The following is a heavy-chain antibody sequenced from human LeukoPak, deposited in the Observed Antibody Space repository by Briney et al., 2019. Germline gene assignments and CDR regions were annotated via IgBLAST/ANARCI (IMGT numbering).Heavy chain of an antibody. CDR1: GFTFSSYS. Sequence: GGSLRLSCAASGFTFSSYSMNWVRQAPGKGLEWVAFIRHDGSNKYYVDSVKGRFTISRDNSKNTLYLQMNSLRAEDTAVYYCAKDHLTFGEFYYFDYWGQGILVTVSS. D-gene: IGHD3-10*01. V-gene: IGHV3-30*02. CDR2: IRHDGSNK. CDR3: AKDHLTFGEFYYFDY. J-gene: IGHJ4*02.